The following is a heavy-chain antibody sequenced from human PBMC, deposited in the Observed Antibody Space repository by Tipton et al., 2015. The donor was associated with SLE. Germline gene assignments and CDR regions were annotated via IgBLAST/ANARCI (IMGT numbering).Heavy chain of an antibody. CDR3: ARMLVRLSDYDSLFDY. D-gene: IGHD5-12*01. Sequence: TLSLTCTVSGGSISNYFWSWIRQPPGKGLEWIGYIHYSGSTNYNPSLKSRLTMSVNTSKNQFSLKLSSVTAADTAVYYCARMLVRLSDYDSLFDYWGQGTLVTVSS. V-gene: IGHV4-59*01. CDR2: IHYSGST. CDR1: GGSISNYF. J-gene: IGHJ4*02.